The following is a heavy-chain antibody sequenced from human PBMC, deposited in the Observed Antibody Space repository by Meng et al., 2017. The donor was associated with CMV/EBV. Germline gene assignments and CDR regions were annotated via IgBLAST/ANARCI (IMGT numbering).Heavy chain of an antibody. CDR1: GFPFSSYW. CDR2: IKQDGSEK. V-gene: IGHV3-7*01. CDR3: ARVIGDYDFWSGYSLYYYYGMDV. D-gene: IGHD3-3*01. Sequence: LSLTCAASGFPFSSYWMSWVRQAPGKGLEWVANIKQDGSEKYYVDSVKGRFTISRDNAKNSLYLQMNSLRAEDTAVYYCARVIGDYDFWSGYSLYYYYGMDVWGQGTTVTVSS. J-gene: IGHJ6*02.